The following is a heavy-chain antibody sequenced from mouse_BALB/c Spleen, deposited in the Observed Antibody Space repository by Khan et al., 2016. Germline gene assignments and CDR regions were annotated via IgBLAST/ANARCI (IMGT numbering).Heavy chain of an antibody. D-gene: IGHD2-3*01. CDR1: GYAFTNYL. CDR2: INPGSGGT. CDR3: ARYDGNYYAMDY. Sequence: QVQLKQSGAELVRPGTSVKVSCKASGYAFTNYLIEWVKQRPGQGLEWIGVINPGSGGTNYNETFKGKAILTADKSSSTAYMQLSSLTSDDSAVYFCARYDGNYYAMDYWGQGTSVTVSS. V-gene: IGHV1-54*01. J-gene: IGHJ4*01.